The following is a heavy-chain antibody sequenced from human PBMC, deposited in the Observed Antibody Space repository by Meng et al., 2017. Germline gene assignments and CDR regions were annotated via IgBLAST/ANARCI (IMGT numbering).Heavy chain of an antibody. D-gene: IGHD5-18*01. CDR3: AGGYSYAYGY. V-gene: IGHV4-34*02. Sequence: QVQLQPWGAGLLKPSETLFLTCAVYGGSFSGYYWSWIRQPPGKGLEWIGEINHSGSTNYNPSLKSRVIISVDTSKNQFSLQLTSVTAADTAVYYCAGGYSYAYGYWGQGTLVTVSS. J-gene: IGHJ4*02. CDR2: INHSGST. CDR1: GGSFSGYY.